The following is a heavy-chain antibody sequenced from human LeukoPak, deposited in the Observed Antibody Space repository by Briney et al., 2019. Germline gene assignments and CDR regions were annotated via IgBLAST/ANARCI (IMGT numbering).Heavy chain of an antibody. Sequence: ASVKVSCKASGYTFTGYYMHWVRQAPGQGLEWMGWINPNSGGTNYAQEFQGRVTMTRDTSISTAYMELSRLRSDDTAVYYCARDSKLGATRGGYNWFDPWGQGTLVTVSS. D-gene: IGHD1-26*01. CDR3: ARDSKLGATRGGYNWFDP. CDR2: INPNSGGT. V-gene: IGHV1-2*02. J-gene: IGHJ5*02. CDR1: GYTFTGYY.